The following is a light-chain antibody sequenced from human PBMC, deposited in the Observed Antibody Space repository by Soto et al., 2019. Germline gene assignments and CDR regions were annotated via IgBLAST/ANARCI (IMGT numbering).Light chain of an antibody. J-gene: IGKJ5*01. Sequence: DIQMPQSPPSLSASVGDRVTITCRASPSISSYLNWYQQKPGKAPKLLISAASSLQSGVPSRFGGSGSGTDFTLTISCLQPEDFATYYCQQSYSTPLGFGQGTRLEIK. CDR1: PSISSY. V-gene: IGKV1-39*01. CDR2: AAS. CDR3: QQSYSTPLG.